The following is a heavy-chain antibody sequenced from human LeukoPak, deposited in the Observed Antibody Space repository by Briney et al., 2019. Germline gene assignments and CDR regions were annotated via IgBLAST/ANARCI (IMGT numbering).Heavy chain of an antibody. CDR2: VDPNTGKT. D-gene: IGHD2-21*02. Sequence: GASVKVSCKASGYIFTNYDINWVRQATGQGLEWMGWVDPNTGKTGFAQKFQGRVTMTRDTSTSTVYMELSSLRSEDTAVYYCARQVTNYYGMDVWGQGTTVTVSS. CDR3: ARQVTNYYGMDV. J-gene: IGHJ6*02. V-gene: IGHV1-8*02. CDR1: GYIFTNYD.